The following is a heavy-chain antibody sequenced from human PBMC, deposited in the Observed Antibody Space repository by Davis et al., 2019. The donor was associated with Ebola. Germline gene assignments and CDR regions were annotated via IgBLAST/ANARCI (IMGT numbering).Heavy chain of an antibody. J-gene: IGHJ4*02. Sequence: GGSLRLSCAASGFTFSSYGMHWVRQAPGKGLEWVAVIWYDGSNKYYADSVKGRFTISRDNSKNTLYLQMGSLRAEDMAVYYCAREDYDSSGYYRNWGQGTLVTVSS. CDR2: IWYDGSNK. CDR3: AREDYDSSGYYRN. D-gene: IGHD3-22*01. CDR1: GFTFSSYG. V-gene: IGHV3-33*01.